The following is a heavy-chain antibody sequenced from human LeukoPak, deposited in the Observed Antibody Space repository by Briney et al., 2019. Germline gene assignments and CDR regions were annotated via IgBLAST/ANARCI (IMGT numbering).Heavy chain of an antibody. J-gene: IGHJ4*02. D-gene: IGHD2-21*01. CDR2: IKQDGSEE. Sequence: PGGSLRLSCAASGFTFSNYWMSWVRQTPGKGLEWVANIKQDGSEEYYVDSVKGRFTISRDNAKNSLYLQMNSLRAEDTAVYYCARDSPNEGILWWSIDYWGQGTLVTVSS. CDR3: ARDSPNEGILWWSIDY. V-gene: IGHV3-7*01. CDR1: GFTFSNYW.